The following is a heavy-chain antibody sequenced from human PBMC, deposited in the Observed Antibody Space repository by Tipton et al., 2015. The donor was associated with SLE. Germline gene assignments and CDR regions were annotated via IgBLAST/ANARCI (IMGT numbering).Heavy chain of an antibody. D-gene: IGHD1-26*01. Sequence: TLSLTCAVSGYSISSGYYWGWIRQPPGKGLEWIGSIYHSGSTYYNPSLKSRVTISVDTSKNQFSLKLSSVTAADTAVYYCSRGRGPIVGATTNWFDPWGQGTLVTVSS. CDR2: IYHSGST. CDR1: GYSISSGYY. CDR3: SRGRGPIVGATTNWFDP. V-gene: IGHV4-38-2*01. J-gene: IGHJ5*02.